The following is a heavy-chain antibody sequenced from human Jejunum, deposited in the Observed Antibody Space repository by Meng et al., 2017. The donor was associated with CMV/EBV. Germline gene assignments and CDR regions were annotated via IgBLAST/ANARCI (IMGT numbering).Heavy chain of an antibody. J-gene: IGHJ6*03. V-gene: IGHV4-34*01. Sequence: QVQLQQWGAGLLKSSXTLXLNCAXYGGSFSDYHWTWIRQPPGKGLEWIGEINHHGITNYNPSLKSRVTISVDTSKAQFSLRLTSVTAADAATYYCARGVSDYGYYYFYFMDVWGNGTTVTVSS. CDR3: ARGVSDYGYYYFYFMDV. CDR2: INHHGIT. D-gene: IGHD4-17*01. CDR1: GGSFSDYH.